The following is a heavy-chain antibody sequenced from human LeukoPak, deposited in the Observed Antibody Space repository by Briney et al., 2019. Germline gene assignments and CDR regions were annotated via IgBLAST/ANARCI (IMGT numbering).Heavy chain of an antibody. CDR3: ARADGYKSFGY. Sequence: SVKVSCKASGGTFSSYAISWVRQAPGQGLEWMGRIIPILGIANYAQKFQGRVTITADKSTSTAYMELSSLRSEDTAVYYCARADGYKSFGYWGQGTLVTVSS. D-gene: IGHD5-12*01. J-gene: IGHJ4*02. V-gene: IGHV1-69*04. CDR2: IIPILGIA. CDR1: GGTFSSYA.